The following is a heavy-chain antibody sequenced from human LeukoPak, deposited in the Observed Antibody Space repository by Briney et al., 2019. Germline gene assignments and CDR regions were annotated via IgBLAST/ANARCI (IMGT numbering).Heavy chain of an antibody. V-gene: IGHV3-30*04. D-gene: IGHD6-19*01. J-gene: IGHJ4*02. CDR2: ISYDGSNK. CDR1: GFTFSSYA. CDR3: ARDGFYSSGWYSSFYRSLGYYFDY. Sequence: PGGSLRLSCAASGFTFSSYAMHWVRQAPGKGLEWVAVISYDGSNKYYADSVKGRFTISRDNSKNTLYLQMNSLRAEDTAVYYCARDGFYSSGWYSSFYRSLGYYFDYWGQGTLVTVSS.